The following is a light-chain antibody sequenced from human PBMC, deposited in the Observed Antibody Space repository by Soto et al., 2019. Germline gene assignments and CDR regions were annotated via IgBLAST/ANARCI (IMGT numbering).Light chain of an antibody. V-gene: IGLV1-44*01. CDR3: AEWCDSLNGVV. Sequence: QAVLTQPPSASGTPGQRVTISCSGSSSSIGSNTVNWYQQLPGTAPKLLIYSNNQRPSGVPDRFSGSKSGTSASLAISGLQSEDEAGYYCAEWCDSLNGVVFGGGTKLTVL. J-gene: IGLJ2*01. CDR2: SNN. CDR1: SSSIGSNT.